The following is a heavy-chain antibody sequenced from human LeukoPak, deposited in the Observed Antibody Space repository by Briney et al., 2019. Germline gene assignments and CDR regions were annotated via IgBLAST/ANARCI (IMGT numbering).Heavy chain of an antibody. CDR1: GFTFSSYS. CDR3: ARDGPNYYDIGWLDP. J-gene: IGHJ5*02. D-gene: IGHD3-22*01. Sequence: GGSLRLSCAASGFTFSSYSMNWVRQAPGKGLEWVSSISSSSYIYYADSVKGRFTISRDNAKNSLYLQMNSLRAEDTAVYYCARDGPNYYDIGWLDPWGQGTLVTVSS. V-gene: IGHV3-21*01. CDR2: ISSSSYI.